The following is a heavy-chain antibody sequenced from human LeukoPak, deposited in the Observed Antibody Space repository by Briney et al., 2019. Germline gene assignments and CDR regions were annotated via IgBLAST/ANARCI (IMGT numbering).Heavy chain of an antibody. CDR3: ARVLPSDDDGDYGLLSHAFDI. D-gene: IGHD4-17*01. CDR2: INPNSGGT. CDR1: GYTFTGYY. J-gene: IGHJ3*02. Sequence: ASVKLSCKASGYTFTGYYMHWVRQAPGQGLEWMGWINPNSGGTNYAQKFQGRGTMTRDTAISTAYVELSRMRSDDTAVYYCARVLPSDDDGDYGLLSHAFDIWGQGTMVTVSS. V-gene: IGHV1-2*02.